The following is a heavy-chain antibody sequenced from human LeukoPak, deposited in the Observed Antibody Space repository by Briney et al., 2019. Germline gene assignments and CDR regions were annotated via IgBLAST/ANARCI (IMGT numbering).Heavy chain of an antibody. CDR3: ARSMRDTHPPHNSYYYYGMDV. V-gene: IGHV3-30*02. Sequence: PGGSLRLSCAASGFTFSSYGMHWVRQAPGKGLEWVAFIRYDGSNKYYADSVKGRFTISRDNSKNTLYLQMNSLRAEDTAVYYCARSMRDTHPPHNSYYYYGMDVWGQGTTVTVSS. J-gene: IGHJ6*02. D-gene: IGHD2/OR15-2a*01. CDR2: IRYDGSNK. CDR1: GFTFSSYG.